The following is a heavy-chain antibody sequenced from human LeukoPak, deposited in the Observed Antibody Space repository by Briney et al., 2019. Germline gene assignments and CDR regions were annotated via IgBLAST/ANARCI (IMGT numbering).Heavy chain of an antibody. CDR2: INSDGSSI. D-gene: IGHD2-2*01. Sequence: GGSLRLSCAASGFTFSRYWMHWVRQVPGKGLVWVSHINSDGSSINYADSVKGRFTISRDNAKNTLYLQMNSLRAEDTAVYYCATSRSFDYWGQGTLVTVSS. J-gene: IGHJ4*02. V-gene: IGHV3-74*01. CDR3: ATSRSFDY. CDR1: GFTFSRYW.